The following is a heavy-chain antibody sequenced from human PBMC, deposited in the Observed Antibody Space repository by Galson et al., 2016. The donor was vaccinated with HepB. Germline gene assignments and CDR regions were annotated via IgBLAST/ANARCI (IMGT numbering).Heavy chain of an antibody. CDR3: ARRVGYSCLRGCYFDY. V-gene: IGHV1-3*01. Sequence: SVKVSCKASGYTFTTYAIHWMRQAPGQRLEWVGWINSDKGNTKYSHDLQDRVTITRDTSATTAYMELNGLRPEDTAVYYCARRVGYSCLRGCYFDYWGRGTLVTVSS. CDR1: GYTFTTYA. D-gene: IGHD5-12*01. CDR2: INSDKGNT. J-gene: IGHJ4*02.